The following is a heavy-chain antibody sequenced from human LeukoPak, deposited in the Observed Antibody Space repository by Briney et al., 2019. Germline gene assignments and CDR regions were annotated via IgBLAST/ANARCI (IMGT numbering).Heavy chain of an antibody. CDR3: ARDNYGSGSHFDY. J-gene: IGHJ4*02. V-gene: IGHV4-39*02. Sequence: PSETLSLTCTVSGGSISSSSYYWGWIRQPPGKGLEWIGSIYYSGSTYYNPSLKSRVTISVDTSKNQFSLKLSSVTAADTAVYYCARDNYGSGSHFDYWGQGTLVTVSS. CDR1: GGSISSSSYY. D-gene: IGHD3-10*01. CDR2: IYYSGST.